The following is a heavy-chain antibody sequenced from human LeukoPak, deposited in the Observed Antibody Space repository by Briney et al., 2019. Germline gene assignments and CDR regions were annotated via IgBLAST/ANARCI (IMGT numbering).Heavy chain of an antibody. V-gene: IGHV3-48*03. J-gene: IGHJ4*02. D-gene: IGHD5-18*01. CDR3: TRITTAMDVDY. CDR2: ISSSGSTI. CDR1: GFTFSSYQ. Sequence: GGSLRLSCAASGFTFSSYQMNWVRQAPGKGLQWVSYISSSGSTIYYADSVKGRFTISRDSAKNSLYLQMSSLRAEDTAVYYCTRITTAMDVDYWGQGTLVTVSS.